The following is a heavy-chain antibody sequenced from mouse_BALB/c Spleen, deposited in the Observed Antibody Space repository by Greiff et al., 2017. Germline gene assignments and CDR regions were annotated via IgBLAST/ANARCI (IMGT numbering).Heavy chain of an antibody. Sequence: EVQRVESGGGLVQPGGSRKLSCAASGFTFSSFGMHWVRQAPEKGLEWVAYISSGSSTIYYADTVKGRFTISRDNPKNTLFLQMTSLRSEDTAMYYCASGGYYVEFAYWGQGTLVTVSA. CDR1: GFTFSSFG. CDR2: ISSGSSTI. D-gene: IGHD2-3*01. V-gene: IGHV5-17*02. J-gene: IGHJ3*01. CDR3: ASGGYYVEFAY.